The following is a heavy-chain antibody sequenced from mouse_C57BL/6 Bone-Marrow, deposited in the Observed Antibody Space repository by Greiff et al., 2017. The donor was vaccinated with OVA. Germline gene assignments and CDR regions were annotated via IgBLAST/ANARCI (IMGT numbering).Heavy chain of an antibody. V-gene: IGHV3-6*01. J-gene: IGHJ1*03. CDR2: ISYDGSN. Sequence: EVQRVESGPGLVKPSQSLSLTCSVTGYSITSGYYWNWIRQFPGNKLEWMGYISYDGSNNYNPSLKNRISITRDTSKNQFFLKLNSVTTEDTATYYCARDRGYGSSYWYFDVWGTGTTVTVSS. D-gene: IGHD1-1*01. CDR1: GYSITSGYY. CDR3: ARDRGYGSSYWYFDV.